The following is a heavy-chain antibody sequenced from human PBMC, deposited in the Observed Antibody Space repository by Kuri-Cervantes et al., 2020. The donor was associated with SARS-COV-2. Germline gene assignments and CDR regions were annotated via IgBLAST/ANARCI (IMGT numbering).Heavy chain of an antibody. CDR1: GFTFGSYA. V-gene: IGHV3-23*01. D-gene: IGHD7-27*01. Sequence: GGSLRLSCAASGFTFGSYAMSWVRQAPGKGLEWVSAISGSGGSTYYADPVKGRFTISRDNSKNTLYLQMNSLRAEDTAVYYCARDENWGYGNYYYYYMDVWGKGTTVTVSS. J-gene: IGHJ6*03. CDR2: ISGSGGST. CDR3: ARDENWGYGNYYYYYMDV.